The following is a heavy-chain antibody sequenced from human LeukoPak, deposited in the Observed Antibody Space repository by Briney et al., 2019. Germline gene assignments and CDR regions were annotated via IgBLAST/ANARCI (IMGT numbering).Heavy chain of an antibody. D-gene: IGHD3-16*01. CDR2: ISWSSSSI. V-gene: IGHV3-9*01. Sequence: GRSLRLSCAASGFTFDDFAMHWVRHAPGKGLEWVSGISWSSSSIGYAESVKGRFTISRDNAKNSLYLQMNSLRAEDTAVYYCARDGSGEWPIGYWGQGTLVTVSS. J-gene: IGHJ4*02. CDR3: ARDGSGEWPIGY. CDR1: GFTFDDFA.